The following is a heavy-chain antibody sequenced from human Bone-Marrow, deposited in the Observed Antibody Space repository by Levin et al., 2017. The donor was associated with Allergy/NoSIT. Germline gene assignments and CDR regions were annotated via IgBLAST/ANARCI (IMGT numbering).Heavy chain of an antibody. CDR3: ARGGAEYYDTTGHWGWFDP. CDR1: GFTFSDYY. V-gene: IGHV3-11*01. J-gene: IGHJ5*02. CDR2: ISKSRSSI. Sequence: GGSLRLSCAASGFTFSDYYMSWIRQAPGKGLEWVSYISKSRSSIYYADSVKGRFTISRDDAKNSLDLQMNSLRAEDTAVYYCARGGAEYYDTTGHWGWFDPWGQGTLVTVSS. D-gene: IGHD3-22*01.